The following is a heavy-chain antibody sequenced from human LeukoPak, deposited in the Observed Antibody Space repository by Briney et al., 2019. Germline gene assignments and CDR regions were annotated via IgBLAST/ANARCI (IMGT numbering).Heavy chain of an antibody. V-gene: IGHV4-30-4*01. CDR3: AREVSDDSSLFVGSSDY. D-gene: IGHD3-22*01. CDR2: IYYSGST. J-gene: IGHJ4*02. Sequence: SETLSLTCTVSGGSISSGDYYWSWIRQPPGKGLEWIGYIYYSGSTYYNPPLKSRVTISVDTSKNQFSLKLSSVTAADTAVYYCAREVSDDSSLFVGSSDYWGQGTLVTVSS. CDR1: GGSISSGDYY.